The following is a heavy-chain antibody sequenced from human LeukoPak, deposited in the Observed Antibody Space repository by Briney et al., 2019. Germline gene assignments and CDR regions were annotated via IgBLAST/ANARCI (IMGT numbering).Heavy chain of an antibody. Sequence: PSETLSLTCTVSGGSISSSSYYWGWIRQPPGKGLEWIGSMYYSGSTYYNPSLKSRVTISVDTSKNQFSLKLSSVTAADTAVYYCARSRYCSSTSCYSFDYWGQGTLVTVSS. D-gene: IGHD2-2*01. V-gene: IGHV4-39*01. CDR2: MYYSGST. CDR3: ARSRYCSSTSCYSFDY. J-gene: IGHJ4*02. CDR1: GGSISSSSYY.